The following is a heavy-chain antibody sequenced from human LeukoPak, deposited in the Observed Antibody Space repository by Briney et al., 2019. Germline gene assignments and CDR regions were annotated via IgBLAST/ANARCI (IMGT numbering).Heavy chain of an antibody. J-gene: IGHJ4*02. CDR1: GFTFSSYW. V-gene: IGHV3-23*01. D-gene: IGHD2-2*01. Sequence: GGSLRLSCAASGFTFSSYWMSWVRQAPGKGLEWVSAISGSGGSTYYADSVKGRFTISRDNSKNTLYLQMNSLRAEDTAVYYCANILGYCSSTSCLYHYWGQGTLVTVSS. CDR2: ISGSGGST. CDR3: ANILGYCSSTSCLYHY.